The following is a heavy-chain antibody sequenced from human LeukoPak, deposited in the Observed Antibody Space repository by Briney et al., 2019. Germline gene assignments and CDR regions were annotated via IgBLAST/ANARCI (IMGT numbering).Heavy chain of an antibody. Sequence: GGSLRLSCAASGFTFSSYGMHWVRQAPGKGLVWVAFIRYDGSNKYYADSVKGRFTISRDNSKNTLYLQMNSLRAEDTAVYYCAKDASMVRGVADFIDYWGQGTLVTVSS. CDR2: IRYDGSNK. D-gene: IGHD3-10*01. CDR3: AKDASMVRGVADFIDY. CDR1: GFTFSSYG. J-gene: IGHJ4*02. V-gene: IGHV3-30*02.